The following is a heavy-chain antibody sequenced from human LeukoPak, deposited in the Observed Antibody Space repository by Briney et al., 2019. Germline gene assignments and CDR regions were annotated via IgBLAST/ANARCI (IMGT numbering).Heavy chain of an antibody. J-gene: IGHJ5*02. V-gene: IGHV1-18*04. CDR3: ARALDLHYYGSGSHWFDP. CDR1: GYTFTSYG. CDR2: ISAYNGNT. Sequence: ASVKVSCKASGYTFTSYGISWVRQAPGQGLEWMGWISAYNGNTNYAQKLQGRVTMTTDTSTSTAYMELRSPRSDDTAVYYCARALDLHYYGSGSHWFDPWGQGTLVTVSS. D-gene: IGHD3-10*01.